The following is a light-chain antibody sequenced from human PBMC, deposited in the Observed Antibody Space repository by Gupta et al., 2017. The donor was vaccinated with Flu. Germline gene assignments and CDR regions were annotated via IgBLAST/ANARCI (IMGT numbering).Light chain of an antibody. CDR2: KDS. CDR3: QSADSSGTWV. CDR1: ALPKQY. V-gene: IGLV3-25*02. J-gene: IGLJ3*02. Sequence: SYELTQPPSVSVSPGQTARITCSGDALPKQYAYWYPQKPGKAPVLVIYKDSERPSGIHERFSGSSSGTTVTLTISGVQAEDEADYYCQSADSSGTWVFGGGTKLTVL.